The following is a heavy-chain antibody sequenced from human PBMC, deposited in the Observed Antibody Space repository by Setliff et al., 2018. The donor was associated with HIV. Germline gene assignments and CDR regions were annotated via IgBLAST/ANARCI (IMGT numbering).Heavy chain of an antibody. D-gene: IGHD1-26*01. V-gene: IGHV4-4*09. CDR2: IYSSGST. Sequence: SETLSLTCTVSGGSISSYYWSWNRQPPGKGLEWIGNIYSSGSTNYNPSLKSRVTMPVDTSKNQFSLKLSSVTAADTTVYYCARPRRDGYYDAFDIWGQGKTGHRLL. J-gene: IGHJ3*02. CDR3: ARPRRDGYYDAFDI. CDR1: GGSISSYY.